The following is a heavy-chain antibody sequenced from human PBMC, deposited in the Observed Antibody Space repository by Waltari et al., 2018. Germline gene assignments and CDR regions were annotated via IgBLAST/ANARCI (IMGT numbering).Heavy chain of an antibody. D-gene: IGHD6-13*01. CDR2: INVYGRI. J-gene: IGHJ4*02. V-gene: IGHV4-4*07. CDR1: GGSFSNSY. CDR3: ARVGPNTQLADL. Sequence: QVQLQESGPGLVKPSETLSLTCSVSGGSFSNSYWSWIRQSATKGLEWIGRINVYGRINYNPSLESRVTMSVYPFKSHFSLQLKSLTAADTAVYYCARVGPNTQLADLWGQGMLVTVST.